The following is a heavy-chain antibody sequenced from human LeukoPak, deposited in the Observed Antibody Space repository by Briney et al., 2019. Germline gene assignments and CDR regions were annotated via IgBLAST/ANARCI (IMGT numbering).Heavy chain of an antibody. Sequence: SATLSPTCTVSGGSISISSYYSAWIRQPPGKGLEWIGSIYYSGSTYYNPSLKSRVTISVDTSKNQFSLKLSSVTAADTAVYYCARHPTRTVRGVVVRAFDIWGQGTMVTVSS. V-gene: IGHV4-39*01. CDR2: IYYSGST. D-gene: IGHD3-10*01. J-gene: IGHJ3*02. CDR3: ARHPTRTVRGVVVRAFDI. CDR1: GGSISISSYY.